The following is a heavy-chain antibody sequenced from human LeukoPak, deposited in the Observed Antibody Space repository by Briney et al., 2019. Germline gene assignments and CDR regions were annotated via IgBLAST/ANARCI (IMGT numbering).Heavy chain of an antibody. J-gene: IGHJ5*02. D-gene: IGHD3-3*01. Sequence: SETLSLTCAVYGGSFSGYYWSWIRQPPGKGLEWIGEINHSGSTNYNPSLKSRVTISVDTSKNQFSLKLSSVTAADTAVYYCARGQRVTIFGAALPRWFDPWGQGTLVTVSS. V-gene: IGHV4-34*01. CDR1: GGSFSGYY. CDR2: INHSGST. CDR3: ARGQRVTIFGAALPRWFDP.